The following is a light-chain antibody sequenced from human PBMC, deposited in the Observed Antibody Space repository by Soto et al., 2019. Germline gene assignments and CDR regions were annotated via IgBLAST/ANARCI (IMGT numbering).Light chain of an antibody. CDR2: GAS. J-gene: IGKJ1*01. Sequence: EIVMTKSPATLSVSPVERATLSCRASQSVSSNLAWYQQKPGQAPRLLIYGASTRATGIPARFSGSGSGTDFTLTISSLQAEDVAVYYCQQYYSTPRTFGQGTKVDIK. CDR1: QSVSSN. V-gene: IGKV3-15*01. CDR3: QQYYSTPRT.